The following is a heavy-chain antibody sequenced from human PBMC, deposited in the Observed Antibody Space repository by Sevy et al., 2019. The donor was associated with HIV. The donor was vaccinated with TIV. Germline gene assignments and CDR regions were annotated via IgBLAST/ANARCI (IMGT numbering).Heavy chain of an antibody. CDR2: IWYDGSNK. CDR1: GFTFSSYG. J-gene: IGHJ4*02. V-gene: IGHV3-33*01. D-gene: IGHD3-3*01. Sequence: GESLKISCAASGFTFSSYGMHWVRQAPGKGREWVAVIWYDGSNKYYADSVKGRFTISRDNSKNTLDLQMNSLRAEDTAVYYCARDMGTIFGVVTYYFDYWGQGTLVTVSS. CDR3: ARDMGTIFGVVTYYFDY.